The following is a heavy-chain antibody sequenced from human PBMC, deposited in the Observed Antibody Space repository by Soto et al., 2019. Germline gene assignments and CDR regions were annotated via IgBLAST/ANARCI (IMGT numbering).Heavy chain of an antibody. CDR2: GYYSGTT. D-gene: IGHD3-22*01. Sequence: QLQLQESGPGLVKPSEPLSLICTVSGDSITRSRYYWGWIRQSPGKGLEWIGSGYYSGTTYYNPALRSRITISVDTSKNQFSLKMNSMTAADTAVYYCATEGGVVDANWFGPWGQGTLVIVSA. CDR1: GDSITRSRYY. CDR3: ATEGGVVDANWFGP. V-gene: IGHV4-39*02. J-gene: IGHJ5*02.